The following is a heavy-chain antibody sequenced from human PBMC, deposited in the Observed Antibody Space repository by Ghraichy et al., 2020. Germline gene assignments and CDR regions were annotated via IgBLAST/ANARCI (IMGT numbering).Heavy chain of an antibody. CDR2: ISASGDNT. CDR1: GFTFSSYA. J-gene: IGHJ3*02. CDR3: ARLCSGGSCYLPDAFDI. V-gene: IGHV3-23*01. Sequence: ETLSLTCAASGFTFSSYAMSWVRQALGKGLEWVSGISASGDNTYYADSVKGRFTISRDNAKNTLYLQMNRLRAEDTAVYYCARLCSGGSCYLPDAFDIWGQGKMVTVSS. D-gene: IGHD2-15*01.